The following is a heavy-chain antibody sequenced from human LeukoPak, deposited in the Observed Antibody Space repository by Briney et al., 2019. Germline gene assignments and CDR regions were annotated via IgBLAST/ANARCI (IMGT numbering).Heavy chain of an antibody. CDR2: INPNSGGT. CDR1: GYTFTGYY. J-gene: IGHJ4*02. Sequence: ASVKVSCKASGYTFTGYYIHWVRQAPGQGLEWMGWINPNSGGTNYAQKFQGRVTMTRDTSISTAYMELSRLRSDDTAVYYCASDLVAYCGGDCYPWGQGTLVTVSS. CDR3: ASDLVAYCGGDCYP. D-gene: IGHD2-21*02. V-gene: IGHV1-2*02.